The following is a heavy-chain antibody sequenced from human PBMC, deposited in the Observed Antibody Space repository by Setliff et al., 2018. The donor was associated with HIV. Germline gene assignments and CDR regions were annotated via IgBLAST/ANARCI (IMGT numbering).Heavy chain of an antibody. CDR1: GFTFDDYA. CDR2: ISADGSDT. V-gene: IGHV3-74*01. Sequence: GGSLRLSCAASGFTFDDYAMHWVRQAPGKGLVWVSRISADGSDTSYADSVKGRFTISRDNAMNTAYLQMNSLRGEDTALYFCVRGPPRSKWHVFDSWGQGTLVTV. CDR3: VRGPPRSKWHVFDS. D-gene: IGHD5-12*01. J-gene: IGHJ4*02.